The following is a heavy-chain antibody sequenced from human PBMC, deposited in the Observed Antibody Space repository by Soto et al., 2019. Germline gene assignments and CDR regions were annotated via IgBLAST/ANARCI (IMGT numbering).Heavy chain of an antibody. V-gene: IGHV4-31*03. J-gene: IGHJ4*02. Sequence: CTVSGGSISSGGYCWSWIRQHPGKGLEWIGYIYYSGSTYYNPSLKSRATISVDTSKNQFSLKLSSVTAADTAVYYCARDSSDYSNYIDYWGQGTLVTVST. CDR3: ARDSSDYSNYIDY. CDR1: GGSISSGGYC. D-gene: IGHD4-4*01. CDR2: IYYSGST.